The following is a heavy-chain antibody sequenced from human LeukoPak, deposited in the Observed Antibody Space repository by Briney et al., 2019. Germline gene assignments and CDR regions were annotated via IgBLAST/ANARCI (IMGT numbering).Heavy chain of an antibody. D-gene: IGHD3-10*01. CDR3: ASTLKITMVREFQFDY. Sequence: GGSLRLSCAASGFTFNSYDMYWVRQVIGKGLEWVSAIDKGPNTYYSDSVKGRFTISRDNVKNFLYLQMNSLRAEDTAVYYCASTLKITMVREFQFDYWGQGTLVTVSS. CDR1: GFTFNSYD. CDR2: IDKGPNT. V-gene: IGHV3-13*01. J-gene: IGHJ4*02.